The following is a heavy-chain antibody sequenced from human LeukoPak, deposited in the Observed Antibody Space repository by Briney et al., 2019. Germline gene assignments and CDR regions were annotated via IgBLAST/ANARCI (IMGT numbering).Heavy chain of an antibody. V-gene: IGHV3-11*01. D-gene: IGHD6-13*01. Sequence: GGSLTLSCAASGFTFSDYNMSWIRQAPGQGLERVSYMSSSDSSIYYADSVKGRFTISRDNAKNSLYLRMNSLTATDTAVYYCARVGARSAAEMYYFDYWGQGTLVTVSS. CDR2: MSSSDSSI. J-gene: IGHJ4*02. CDR3: ARVGARSAAEMYYFDY. CDR1: GFTFSDYN.